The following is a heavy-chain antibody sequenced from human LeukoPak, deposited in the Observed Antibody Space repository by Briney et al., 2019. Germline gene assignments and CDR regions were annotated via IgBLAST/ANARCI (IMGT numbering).Heavy chain of an antibody. D-gene: IGHD2-2*01. V-gene: IGHV4-39*07. Sequence: SETLSLTCTVSGGSISSSSYSWGWIRQPPGKGLEWIESIYYSGNTYYNPSLKSRVTISVDTSKTQFSLKLSSVTAADTAIYYCARDLRVVVGAGPFDPWGQGTLVTVSS. CDR2: IYYSGNT. J-gene: IGHJ5*02. CDR3: ARDLRVVVGAGPFDP. CDR1: GGSISSSSYS.